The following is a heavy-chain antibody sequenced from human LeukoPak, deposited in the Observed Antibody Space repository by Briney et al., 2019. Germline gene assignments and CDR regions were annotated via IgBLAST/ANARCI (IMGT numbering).Heavy chain of an antibody. J-gene: IGHJ3*02. V-gene: IGHV1-2*02. D-gene: IGHD3-10*01. Sequence: ASVKVSCKASGYTFTGYYMHWVRQAPGQGLEWMGWINPNSGGTNYAQKFQGRVTMTRDTSISTAYMELSRLRSDDTAVYYCARVLMVRGVGLNDAFDIWGQGTMVTVSS. CDR2: INPNSGGT. CDR3: ARVLMVRGVGLNDAFDI. CDR1: GYTFTGYY.